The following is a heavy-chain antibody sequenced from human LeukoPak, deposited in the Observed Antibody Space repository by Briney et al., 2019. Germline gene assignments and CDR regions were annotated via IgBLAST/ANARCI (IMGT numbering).Heavy chain of an antibody. CDR2: VHLDGRT. Sequence: SETLSLTFPVSGGSISSYYWSWIRPPPGKGLEWIGEVHLDGRTNYNPSLKSRLTMSVDLSENHVSLKLTSVTAADTAVYYCAREGGFYRPLDYSGQGTLVTVSA. CDR3: AREGGFYRPLDY. D-gene: IGHD3-3*01. CDR1: GGSISSYY. J-gene: IGHJ4*02. V-gene: IGHV4-59*12.